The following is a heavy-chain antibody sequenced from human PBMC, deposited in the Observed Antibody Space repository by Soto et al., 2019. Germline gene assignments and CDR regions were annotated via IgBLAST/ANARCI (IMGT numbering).Heavy chain of an antibody. J-gene: IGHJ5*02. V-gene: IGHV3-23*01. CDR1: GFTFSNYG. CDR3: VKKFDDRRTTFWFDT. CDR2: IRNTIDGT. D-gene: IGHD4-17*01. Sequence: EVQLLESGGDLVQPGGSLRLSCAASGFTFSNYGMTWVRQAPGKGLEWVSSIRNTIDGTYYADSVEGRFTISRDNSKNTLYLQMNDLRAEDTAMYYCVKKFDDRRTTFWFDTWGQGTLVTVSS.